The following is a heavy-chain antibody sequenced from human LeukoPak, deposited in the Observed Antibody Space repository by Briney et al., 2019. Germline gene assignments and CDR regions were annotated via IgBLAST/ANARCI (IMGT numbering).Heavy chain of an antibody. D-gene: IGHD4-17*01. CDR3: ARCEDGDYALTDY. V-gene: IGHV1-69*13. CDR2: IIPIFGTA. Sequence: SVKVSCKASGGTFSSYAISWVRQAPGQGLEWMGGIIPIFGTANYAQKFQGRVTITADESTSTAYMGLSSLRSEDTAVYYCARCEDGDYALTDYWGQGTLVTVSS. CDR1: GGTFSSYA. J-gene: IGHJ4*02.